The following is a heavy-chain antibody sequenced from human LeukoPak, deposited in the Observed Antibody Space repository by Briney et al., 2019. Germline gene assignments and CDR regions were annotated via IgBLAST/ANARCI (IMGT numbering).Heavy chain of an antibody. CDR2: VSYDASST. CDR3: ARGQVGAINDAFDI. V-gene: IGHV3-30*03. Sequence: GRSLRLSCAASGFTFSSYGMHWVRQAPGKGLAWVAVVSYDASSTYYTDSVKGRFTISRDNSKNTLYLQMGSLRAEDMAVYYCARGQVGAINDAFDIWGQGTMVTVSS. CDR1: GFTFSSYG. J-gene: IGHJ3*02. D-gene: IGHD1-26*01.